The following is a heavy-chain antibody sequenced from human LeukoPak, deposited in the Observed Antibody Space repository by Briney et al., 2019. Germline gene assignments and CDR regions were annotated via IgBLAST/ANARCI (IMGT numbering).Heavy chain of an antibody. CDR3: ASSVWVDAFDI. CDR1: GSLDIYY. Sequence: SETLSLTCAVYGSLDIYYFMFVRQPPGKGLEWIGSIYYSGSTFYDPSLKNRVTILVDTSKNQFSLKLSSVTAADTAVYYCASSVWVDAFDIWGQGTMVTVSS. D-gene: IGHD2-8*01. J-gene: IGHJ3*02. CDR2: IYYSGST. V-gene: IGHV4-38-2*01.